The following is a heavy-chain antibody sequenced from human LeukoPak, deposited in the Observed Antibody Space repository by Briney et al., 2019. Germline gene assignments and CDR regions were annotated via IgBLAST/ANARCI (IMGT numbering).Heavy chain of an antibody. CDR2: IIPIFGTA. CDR3: ARVRYYYDSSGYYYFDY. J-gene: IGHJ4*02. Sequence: SVKVSCKASGGTFSSYAISWVRQAPGQGLERMGGIIPIFGTANYAQKFQGRVTITADESTSTAYMELSSLRSEDTAVYYCARVRYYYDSSGYYYFDYWGQGTLVTVSS. V-gene: IGHV1-69*13. D-gene: IGHD3-22*01. CDR1: GGTFSSYA.